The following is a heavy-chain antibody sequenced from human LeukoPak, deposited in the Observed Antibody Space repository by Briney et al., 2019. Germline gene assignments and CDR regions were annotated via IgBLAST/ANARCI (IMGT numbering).Heavy chain of an antibody. V-gene: IGHV3-48*04. CDR1: GFTFGSYS. CDR3: ARELRNNWNYMDV. CDR2: ISSSSSTI. D-gene: IGHD1-20*01. J-gene: IGHJ6*03. Sequence: GGSLRLSCAASGFTFGSYSMNWVRQAPGKGLEWVSYISSSSSTIYYADSVKGRFTISRDNAKNSLYLQMNCLRAEDTAVYYCARELRNNWNYMDVWGKGTTVTVSS.